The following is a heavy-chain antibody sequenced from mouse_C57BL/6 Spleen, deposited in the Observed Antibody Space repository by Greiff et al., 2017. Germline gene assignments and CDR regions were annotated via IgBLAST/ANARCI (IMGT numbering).Heavy chain of an antibody. J-gene: IGHJ2*01. CDR2: ISYDGSN. CDR3: ARMGDY. V-gene: IGHV3-6*01. Sequence: EVKLVESGPGLVKPSQSLSLTCSVTGYSITSGYYWNWIRQFPGNKLEWMGYISYDGSNNYNPSLKNRISITRDTSKNQFFLKLNSVTTEDTATYYCARMGDYWGQGTTLTVSS. CDR1: GYSITSGYY.